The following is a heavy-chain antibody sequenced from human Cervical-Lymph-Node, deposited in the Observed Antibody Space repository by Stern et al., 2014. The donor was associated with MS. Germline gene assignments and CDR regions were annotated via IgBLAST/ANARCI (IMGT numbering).Heavy chain of an antibody. CDR3: ARDRLDGDYVYYYGLDV. CDR1: GFTFSRYA. D-gene: IGHD4-17*01. J-gene: IGHJ6*02. CDR2: ISYDGSNK. Sequence: QVQLVESGGGVVRPGRSLRLSCATSGFTFSRYAVLWGRQAQGKGLEWEAAISYDGSNKSYGDTVKARFTISRDNSKNPLFLQMNNLRPEDSGVYHCARDRLDGDYVYYYGLDVWGQGTTVTVSS. V-gene: IGHV3-30*04.